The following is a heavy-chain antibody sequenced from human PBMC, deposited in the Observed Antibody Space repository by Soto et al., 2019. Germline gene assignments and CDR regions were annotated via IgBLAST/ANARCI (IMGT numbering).Heavy chain of an antibody. CDR2: IIPILGIA. CDR3: ARDEVVRGVIMRGMDV. D-gene: IGHD3-10*01. Sequence: QVQLVQSGAEVKKPGSSVKVSCKASGGTFSSYTISWVRQAPGQGLEWMGRIIPILGIANYAQKFQGRVTITADKSTRTAYMELSSLRSEDTAVYYCARDEVVRGVIMRGMDVWGQGTTVTVSS. J-gene: IGHJ6*02. V-gene: IGHV1-69*02. CDR1: GGTFSSYT.